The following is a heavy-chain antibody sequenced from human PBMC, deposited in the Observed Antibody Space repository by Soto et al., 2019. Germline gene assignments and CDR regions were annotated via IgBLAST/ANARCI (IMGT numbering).Heavy chain of an antibody. Sequence: ASVKVSCKVSGYTLTELSMHWVRQAPGKGLEWMGGFDPEDGETIYAQKFQGRVTMTEDTSTDTAYMELSSLRSEDTAVYYCATQFSRDSRINWFDPWGQGTLVTVSS. V-gene: IGHV1-24*01. D-gene: IGHD3-22*01. CDR1: GYTLTELS. J-gene: IGHJ5*02. CDR3: ATQFSRDSRINWFDP. CDR2: FDPEDGET.